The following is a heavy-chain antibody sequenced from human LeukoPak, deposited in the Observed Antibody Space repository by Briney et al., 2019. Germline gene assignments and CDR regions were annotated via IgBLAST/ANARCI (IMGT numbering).Heavy chain of an antibody. J-gene: IGHJ4*02. CDR2: IYSGGST. CDR3: LLRLGELSFDY. CDR1: GFTVSSNY. Sequence: GGSLRLSCAASGFTVSSNYMSWVRQAPGKGLEWVSVIYSGGSTYYADSVKGRFTISRDNSKNTLYLQMNSLRAEDTAVYYCLLRLGELSFDYWGQGTLVTVSS. V-gene: IGHV3-66*01. D-gene: IGHD3-16*02.